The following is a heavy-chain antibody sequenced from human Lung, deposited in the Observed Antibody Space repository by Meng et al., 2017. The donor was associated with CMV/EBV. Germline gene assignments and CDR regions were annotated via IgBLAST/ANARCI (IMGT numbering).Heavy chain of an antibody. CDR3: ARQPNNGFDP. V-gene: IGHV5-51*01. D-gene: IGHD2-8*01. CDR1: GYSFTSYW. Sequence: KISFKVFGYSFTSYWIGWLRQMPGKGLEWMGTIYPGDSDTRYSPSFQGQVTISVDKSISTAYLEWSSLKASDTAMYYCARQPNNGFDPWGQGTLVTVSS. J-gene: IGHJ5*02. CDR2: IYPGDSDT.